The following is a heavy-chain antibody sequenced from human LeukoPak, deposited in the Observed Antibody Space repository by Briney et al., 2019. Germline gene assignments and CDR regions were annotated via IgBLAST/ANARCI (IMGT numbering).Heavy chain of an antibody. Sequence: PSETLSLTCTVSGGSISSYYWSWVRQPPGKGLEWIGYIYYSEDTNYNPSPKSRVTISVDTSKNQFSLKLNSATAADTAVYYCASGTYYYFDFWGQGALVTVSS. CDR3: ASGTYYYFDF. J-gene: IGHJ4*02. D-gene: IGHD6-13*01. V-gene: IGHV4-59*01. CDR2: IYYSEDT. CDR1: GGSISSYY.